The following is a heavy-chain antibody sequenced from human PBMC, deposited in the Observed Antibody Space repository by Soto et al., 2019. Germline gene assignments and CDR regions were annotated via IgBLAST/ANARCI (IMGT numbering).Heavy chain of an antibody. CDR1: GGTFSSYA. J-gene: IGHJ6*02. D-gene: IGHD3-3*01. CDR3: ARAGLRFLEWLSRPYYYYYGMDV. CDR2: IIPIFGTA. V-gene: IGHV1-69*13. Sequence: SVKVSCKASGGTFSSYAISWVRQAPGQGLEWMGGIIPIFGTADYAQKFQGRVTITADESTSTAYMELSSLRSEDTAVYYCARAGLRFLEWLSRPYYYYYGMDVWGQGTTVTVSS.